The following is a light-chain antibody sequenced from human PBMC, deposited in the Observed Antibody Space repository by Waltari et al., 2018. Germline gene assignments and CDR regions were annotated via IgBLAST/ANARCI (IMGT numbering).Light chain of an antibody. J-gene: IGKJ1*01. CDR1: QDVKNY. CDR3: QQNYAFPRT. Sequence: VNWVTQSPSLLSASTGDTVSITCRTSQDVKNYFAWYRQKPGKAPELLIYTATFLQTGVPSRFSGSGSGTDFTLTITSLQSEDFATYFCQQNYAFPRTFGQGTKVEVK. V-gene: IGKV1D-8*01. CDR2: TAT.